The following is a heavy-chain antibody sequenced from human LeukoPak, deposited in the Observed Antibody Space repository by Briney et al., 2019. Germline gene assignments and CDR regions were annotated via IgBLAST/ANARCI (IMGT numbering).Heavy chain of an antibody. CDR3: ARGENYYHYYMDV. J-gene: IGHJ6*03. CDR1: GYTFTSYG. V-gene: IGHV1-18*01. CDR2: ISAYNGNT. Sequence: ASVKVSCKASGYTFTSYGISWVRQAPGQGLEWMGWISAYNGNTNYAQKFQGRVTMTKDTSTNTAYMELRSLKSDDTAVYYCARGENYYHYYMDVWGKGTTVTVSS.